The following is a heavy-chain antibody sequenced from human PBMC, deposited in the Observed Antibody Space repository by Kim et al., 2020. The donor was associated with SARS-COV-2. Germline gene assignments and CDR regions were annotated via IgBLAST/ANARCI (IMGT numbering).Heavy chain of an antibody. Sequence: GGSLRLSCAASGFTFDDYAMHWVRQAPGKGLEWVSGISWNSGSIGYADSVKGRFTISRDNAKNSLYLQMNSLRAEDTALYYCAKDEGSSWYGADYWGQGTLVTVSS. V-gene: IGHV3-9*01. CDR2: ISWNSGSI. CDR3: AKDEGSSWYGADY. D-gene: IGHD6-13*01. CDR1: GFTFDDYA. J-gene: IGHJ4*02.